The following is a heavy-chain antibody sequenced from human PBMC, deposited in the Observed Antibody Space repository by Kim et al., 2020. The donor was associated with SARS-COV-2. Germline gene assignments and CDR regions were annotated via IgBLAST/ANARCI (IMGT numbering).Heavy chain of an antibody. CDR1: GYTFTGYY. J-gene: IGHJ4*02. CDR2: INPNSGGT. V-gene: IGHV1-2*02. Sequence: ASVKVSCKASGYTFTGYYMHWVRQAPGQGLEWMGWINPNSGGTNYAQKFQGRVTMTRDTSISTAYMELSRLRSDDTAVYYCARDEPVLGVITSFDYWGQGTLVTVSS. D-gene: IGHD3-22*01. CDR3: ARDEPVLGVITSFDY.